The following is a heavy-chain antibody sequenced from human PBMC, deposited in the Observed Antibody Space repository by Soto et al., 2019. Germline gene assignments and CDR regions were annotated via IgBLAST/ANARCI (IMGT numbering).Heavy chain of an antibody. J-gene: IGHJ3*02. Sequence: QVQLVQSGAEVKKPGASVKVSCKASGYTFTSYGISWVRQAPGQGLEWMGWISAYNGNTNYAQKLQGRVTMTTDTSTSTAYXXXRSLXSXXXXXXXXXXXLGITIFGVVSGAFDIWGQGXMVTVSS. D-gene: IGHD3-3*01. CDR2: ISAYNGNT. CDR3: XXXLGITIFGVVSGAFDI. CDR1: GYTFTSYG. V-gene: IGHV1-18*01.